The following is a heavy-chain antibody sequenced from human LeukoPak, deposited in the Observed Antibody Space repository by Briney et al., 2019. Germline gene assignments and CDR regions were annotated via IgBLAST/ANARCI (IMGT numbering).Heavy chain of an antibody. V-gene: IGHV3-23*01. CDR3: AKDLEEAVAGTWDY. D-gene: IGHD6-19*01. CDR1: RFTFSSYA. CDR2: ISSSGGST. Sequence: GGSLRLSCAASRFTFSSYAMGAGRPTPGGGREWGSAISSSGGSTYYAHSVKGRFTISRDNSKNTLSLKMNSVSAEDTAVYYCAKDLEEAVAGTWDYWGQGTLVTVSS. J-gene: IGHJ4*02.